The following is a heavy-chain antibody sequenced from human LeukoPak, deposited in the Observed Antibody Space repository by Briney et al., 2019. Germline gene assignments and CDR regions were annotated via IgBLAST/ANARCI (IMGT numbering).Heavy chain of an antibody. D-gene: IGHD5-12*01. V-gene: IGHV4-59*01. CDR3: ARDRYSGYDGFGAFDI. CDR2: IYYSGST. CDR1: GGSISSYY. J-gene: IGHJ3*02. Sequence: KPSETLSLTCTVSGGSISSYYWSWIRQPPGKGLEWIGYIYYSGSTNYNPSLKSRVTISVDTSKNQFSLKLSSVTAADTAVYYCARDRYSGYDGFGAFDIWGQGTMVTVSS.